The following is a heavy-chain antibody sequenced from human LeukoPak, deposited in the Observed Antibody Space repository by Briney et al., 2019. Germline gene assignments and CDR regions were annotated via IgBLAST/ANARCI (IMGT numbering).Heavy chain of an antibody. J-gene: IGHJ4*02. Sequence: GRSLRPSCAASGFTFSSYGMHWVRQAPGKGLEWVAVISRDGSDKFYADPVKGRFTISRDNSKNTLYLQMDSLRAEDTAMYYCAKPLGTSTIDFLIDYWGQGTLVTVSS. CDR2: ISRDGSDK. V-gene: IGHV3-30*18. CDR3: AKPLGTSTIDFLIDY. CDR1: GFTFSSYG. D-gene: IGHD7-27*01.